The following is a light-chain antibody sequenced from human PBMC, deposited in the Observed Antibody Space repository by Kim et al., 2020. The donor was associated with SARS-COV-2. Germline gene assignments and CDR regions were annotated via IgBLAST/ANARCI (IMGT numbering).Light chain of an antibody. Sequence: VSPGESATLSCRASQSVSSNLAWYQQKPGQAPRLLIYAASTRATGIPARFSGSGSGTEFTLTISSLQSEDFAVYYCEQYYDWPPYTFGQGTKVEI. CDR2: AAS. CDR1: QSVSSN. CDR3: EQYYDWPPYT. V-gene: IGKV3-15*01. J-gene: IGKJ2*01.